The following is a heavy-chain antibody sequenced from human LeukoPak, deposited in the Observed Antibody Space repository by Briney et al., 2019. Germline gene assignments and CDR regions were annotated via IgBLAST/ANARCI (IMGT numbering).Heavy chain of an antibody. V-gene: IGHV4-39*01. D-gene: IGHD3-10*01. CDR3: ASRAKGTEDY. Sequence: PSETLSLTCTVSGGSISSSSYYWGWIRQPPGKGLEWIGSIYYSGSTYYNPSLKSRVTISVDTSKNQFSLKLSSVTAADTAVYYCASRAKGTEDYWGQGTLVTVS. J-gene: IGHJ4*02. CDR1: GGSISSSSYY. CDR2: IYYSGST.